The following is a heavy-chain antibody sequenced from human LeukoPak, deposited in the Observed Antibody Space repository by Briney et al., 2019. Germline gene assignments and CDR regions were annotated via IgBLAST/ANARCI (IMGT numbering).Heavy chain of an antibody. D-gene: IGHD4-17*01. V-gene: IGHV4-59*12. CDR1: GGSITNYF. CDR3: ARDSDYGDPWFFQH. Sequence: TPSETLSLTCTVSGGSITNYFWRWIRQPPGKGLEWIASIYYSGSTKHNPSLKSRVTISVDRSKNQFSLKLSSVTAADTAVYYCARDSDYGDPWFFQHWGQGTLVTVSS. J-gene: IGHJ1*01. CDR2: IYYSGST.